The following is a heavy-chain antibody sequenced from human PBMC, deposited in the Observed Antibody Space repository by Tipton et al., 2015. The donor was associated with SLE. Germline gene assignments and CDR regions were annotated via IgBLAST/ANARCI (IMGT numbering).Heavy chain of an antibody. CDR2: IYYSGST. CDR3: ARGARGYSYG. Sequence: TLSLTCTVSGGSVNSGSYYWSWIRQPPGKGLEWIGYIYYSGSTNYNPSLKSRVTISVDTSKNQFSLKLTSVTAADTAVYYCARGARGYSYGWGQGALVTVSS. D-gene: IGHD5-18*01. J-gene: IGHJ4*02. V-gene: IGHV4-61*01. CDR1: GGSVNSGSYY.